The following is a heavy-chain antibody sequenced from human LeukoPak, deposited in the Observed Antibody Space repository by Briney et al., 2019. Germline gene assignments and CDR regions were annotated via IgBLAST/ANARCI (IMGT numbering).Heavy chain of an antibody. CDR1: GFTVSSSY. V-gene: IGHV3-66*01. CDR3: ARYSSSWAYYYYGMDV. J-gene: IGHJ6*02. CDR2: IYSGGST. Sequence: GGSLRLSCAASGFTVSSSYMSWVRQAPGKGLEWVSVIYSGGSTYYADSVKGRFTISRDNSKNTLYLQMNSLRAGDTAVYYCARYSSSWAYYYYGMDVWGQGTTVTVSS. D-gene: IGHD6-13*01.